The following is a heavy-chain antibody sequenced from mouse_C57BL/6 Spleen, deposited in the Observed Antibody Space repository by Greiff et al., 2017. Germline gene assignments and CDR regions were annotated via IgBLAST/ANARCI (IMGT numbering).Heavy chain of an antibody. CDR2: IHPNSGST. CDR1: GYTFTSYW. Sequence: QVQLQQPGAELVKPGASVKLSCKASGYTFTSYWMHWVKQRPGQGLEWIGMIHPNSGSTNYNEKFKSKATLTVDKSSSTAYMQLSSLTSEDSAVYYCARGDGYYVCFDYWGQGTTLTVSS. CDR3: ARGDGYYVCFDY. D-gene: IGHD2-3*01. V-gene: IGHV1-64*01. J-gene: IGHJ2*01.